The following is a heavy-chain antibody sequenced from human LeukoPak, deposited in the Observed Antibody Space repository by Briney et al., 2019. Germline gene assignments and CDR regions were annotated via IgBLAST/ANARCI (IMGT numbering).Heavy chain of an antibody. V-gene: IGHV3-30*03. J-gene: IGHJ6*03. CDR3: ARVDYDSSGYFPHYHYYYYMDV. D-gene: IGHD3-22*01. CDR1: GFAFSDYG. CDR2: ISYDGSNA. Sequence: PGGSLRLSCAVSGFAFSDYGMHWVRQAPGKGLEWVAVISYDGSNAYYADSVKGRFTISRDNSKNTLYLQMNSLRAEDTAVYYCARVDYDSSGYFPHYHYYYYMDVWGKGTTVTVSS.